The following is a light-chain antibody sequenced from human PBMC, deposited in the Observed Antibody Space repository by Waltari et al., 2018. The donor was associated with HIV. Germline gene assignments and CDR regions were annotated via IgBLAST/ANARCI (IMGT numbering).Light chain of an antibody. CDR1: SSNIGQNS. CDR2: INS. CDR3: EAWDDTLNGFV. V-gene: IGLV1-44*01. J-gene: IGLJ1*01. Sequence: QSVLTQPPSASGTPGQRVTISCSGSSSNIGQNSVHWYQQLPGAAPKVLIYINSQRPSGVPDRFSGSKSDTSAALAISGLHSEDEADYYCEAWDDTLNGFVFGTGTRVTVL.